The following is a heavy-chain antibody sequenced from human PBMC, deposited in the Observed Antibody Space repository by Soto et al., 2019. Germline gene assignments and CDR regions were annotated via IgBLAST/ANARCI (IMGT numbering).Heavy chain of an antibody. J-gene: IGHJ2*01. V-gene: IGHV4-4*07. CDR3: ARGMGRYFDL. CDR1: GDSIGNFY. D-gene: IGHD2-8*01. CDR2: LSASGRT. Sequence: SETLSLTCAISGDSIGNFYWSWIRQPAGKGLESLGRLSASGRTNYSPSLQSRATMSLDRSKNRFSLRLTSVSAADTAVYFCARGMGRYFDLWGRGTLVTVSS.